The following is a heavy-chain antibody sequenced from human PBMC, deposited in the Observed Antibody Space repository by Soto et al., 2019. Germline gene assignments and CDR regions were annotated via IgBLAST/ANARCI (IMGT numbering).Heavy chain of an antibody. CDR2: FSLSGTT. D-gene: IGHD2-8*02. J-gene: IGHJ4*02. Sequence: QVQLQESGPGLMKPSETLSLTCTVSGASITGSSYWSWIRQPAGKGLEWIGRFSLSGTTNYNPSLRSRVTMSADVSKNQFPLRLTSVPAADTALYYCAREMTPPGAPAWYYFDSWGQGTLVTVSS. CDR1: GASITGSSY. V-gene: IGHV4-4*07. CDR3: AREMTPPGAPAWYYFDS.